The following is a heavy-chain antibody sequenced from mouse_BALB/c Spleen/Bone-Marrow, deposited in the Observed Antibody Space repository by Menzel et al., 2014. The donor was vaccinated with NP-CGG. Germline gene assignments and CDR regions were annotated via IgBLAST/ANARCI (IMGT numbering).Heavy chain of an antibody. V-gene: IGHV1S81*02. J-gene: IGHJ1*01. CDR2: INPSNGGT. CDR3: TRGNYGYWYFDV. D-gene: IGHD1-1*01. Sequence: GAELVKPGASVKLSCKASGYTFSSYYMYWVKQRPGQGLEWIGEINPSNGGTKFNEKFKSKATLTVDKSSSTAYMQLSSLTSEDSAVYYCTRGNYGYWYFDVWGAGTTVTVSS. CDR1: GYTFSSYY.